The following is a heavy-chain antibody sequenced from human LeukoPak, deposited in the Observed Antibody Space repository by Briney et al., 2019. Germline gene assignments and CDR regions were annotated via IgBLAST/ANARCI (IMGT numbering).Heavy chain of an antibody. D-gene: IGHD1-26*01. CDR2: IWHDGSNK. CDR3: ARLPYSGSARGAFDI. V-gene: IGHV3-33*01. Sequence: GGSLRLSCAASGFTFSSYGMHWVRQAPGKGLEWVAVIWHDGSNKYYADSVKGRFTISRDNSKNTLYLQMNSLRAEGTAVYYCARLPYSGSARGAFDIWGQGTMVTVSS. J-gene: IGHJ3*02. CDR1: GFTFSSYG.